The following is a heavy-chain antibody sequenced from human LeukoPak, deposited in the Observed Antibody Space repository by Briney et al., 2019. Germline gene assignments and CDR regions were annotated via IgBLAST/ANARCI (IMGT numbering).Heavy chain of an antibody. CDR2: IIPIFGTA. CDR3: ARELRPVGAIHRGYYFDY. CDR1: GGTFSSYA. D-gene: IGHD1-26*01. J-gene: IGHJ4*02. V-gene: IGHV1-69*01. Sequence: SVRVSCKASGGTFSSYAISWVRQAPGQGLEWMGGIIPIFGTANYAQKFQGRVTITADESTSTAYMELSSLRSEDTAVYYCARELRPVGAIHRGYYFDYWGQGTLVTVSS.